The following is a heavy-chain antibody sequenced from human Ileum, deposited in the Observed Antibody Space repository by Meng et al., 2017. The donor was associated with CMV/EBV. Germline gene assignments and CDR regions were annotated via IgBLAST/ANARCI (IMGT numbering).Heavy chain of an antibody. J-gene: IGHJ4*02. CDR1: GFTFETYA. CDR3: TRDRLEGDYSGPGY. V-gene: IGHV3-20*04. CDR2: INWDAGQK. Sequence: GESLKISCAASGFTFETYAMSWVRQAPGKGLEWVSDINWDAGQKEYADSVKGRFTISRDNAKNALYLEMNSLRAEDTAVYYCTRDRLEGDYSGPGYWGQGTLVTGSS. D-gene: IGHD1-1*01.